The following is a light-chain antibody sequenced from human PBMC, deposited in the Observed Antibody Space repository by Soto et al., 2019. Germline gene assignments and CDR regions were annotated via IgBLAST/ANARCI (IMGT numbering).Light chain of an antibody. CDR3: QQYGNSPRIS. CDR1: QGVSTSY. V-gene: IGKV3-20*01. CDR2: AAS. J-gene: IGKJ5*01. Sequence: EIVLTQSPGTLSLSPGERATLYCRASQGVSTSYIAWYHQKPGQPPRLLIYAASSRATGVPDRFSGSGSGTDFTLTISRLEPEDFAVYYCQQYGNSPRISFGQGTRLEIK.